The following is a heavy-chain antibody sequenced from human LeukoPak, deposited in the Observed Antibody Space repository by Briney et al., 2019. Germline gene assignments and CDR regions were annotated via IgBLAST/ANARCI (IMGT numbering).Heavy chain of an antibody. V-gene: IGHV3-30*02. D-gene: IGHD4-17*01. CDR1: GFTFSSYG. CDR3: AKVPPTPVDY. J-gene: IGHJ4*02. CDR2: IRYDGSNK. Sequence: QPGGSLRLSCAASGFTFSSYGMHWVRQAPGKGLEWVAFIRYDGSNKYYADSVKGRFTISRDNSKNTLYLQMNSLRAENTAVYYCAKVPPTPVDYWGQGTLVTVSS.